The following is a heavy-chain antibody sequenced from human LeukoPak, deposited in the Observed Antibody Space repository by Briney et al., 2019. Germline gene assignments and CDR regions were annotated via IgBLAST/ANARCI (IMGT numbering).Heavy chain of an antibody. CDR2: INWNGGST. CDR3: ARLSGPGIAAAGTL. Sequence: GGSLRPSCAASGFTFDDCGMSWVRQAPGKGLEWVSGINWNGGSTGYADSVKGRFTISRDNAKNSLYLQMNSLRAEDTALYYCARLSGPGIAAAGTLWGQGTLVTVSS. CDR1: GFTFDDCG. V-gene: IGHV3-20*04. J-gene: IGHJ4*02. D-gene: IGHD6-13*01.